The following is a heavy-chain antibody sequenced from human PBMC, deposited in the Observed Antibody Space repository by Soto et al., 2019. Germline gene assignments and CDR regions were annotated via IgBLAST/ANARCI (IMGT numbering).Heavy chain of an antibody. J-gene: IGHJ4*02. CDR1: GGTFSSYA. CDR2: IIPIFGTA. V-gene: IGHV1-69*13. D-gene: IGHD5-18*01. CDR3: ASWAYTAMVTPTFVDY. Sequence: SVKGSCKASGGTFSSYAISWVRHAPGQGLEWMGGIIPIFGTANYAQKFQGRVTITADESTSTAYMELSSLRSEDTAVYYCASWAYTAMVTPTFVDYWGQGTPVTVS.